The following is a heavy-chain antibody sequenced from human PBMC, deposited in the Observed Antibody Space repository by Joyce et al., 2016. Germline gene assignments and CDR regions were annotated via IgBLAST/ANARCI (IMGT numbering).Heavy chain of an antibody. CDR3: ATDRPPSVFDGYDYYGLDV. Sequence: QVQLVQSGAEVKKPGSSVKVSCKASGGTFSSYSINWGRQAPGQGLEGMGGIIPFYGTPNDAQKFQGRVTVTADGSTGTVSMAVTSLRSEDTAVYYCATDRPPSVFDGYDYYGLDVWGQGTIVTVSS. J-gene: IGHJ6*02. CDR2: IIPFYGTP. CDR1: GGTFSSYS. D-gene: IGHD2-21*02. V-gene: IGHV1-69*01.